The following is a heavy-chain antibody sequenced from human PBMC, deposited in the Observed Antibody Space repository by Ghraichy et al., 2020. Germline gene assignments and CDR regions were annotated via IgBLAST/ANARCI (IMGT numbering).Heavy chain of an antibody. CDR3: ARRSSEIYYGLDV. V-gene: IGHV1-2*02. Sequence: ASVKVSCKASGYTVTDYYIHWVRQAPGQGLEWVGCITPHGGGTNYAQKFKGRVTMTWDTSIRTAYMEMSRLTSDDTAVYYCARRSSEIYYGLDVWGQGTTVTVSS. D-gene: IGHD5-12*01. CDR2: ITPHGGGT. CDR1: GYTVTDYY. J-gene: IGHJ6*02.